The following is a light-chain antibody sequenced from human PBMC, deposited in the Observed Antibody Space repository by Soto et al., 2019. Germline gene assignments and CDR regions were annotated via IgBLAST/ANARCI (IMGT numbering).Light chain of an antibody. CDR3: QQYGSSPWT. CDR1: QSVISSS. V-gene: IGKV3-20*01. J-gene: IGKJ1*01. Sequence: EIVLTQSPGTLSLSPGERATLSCRASQSVISSSLAWYQQKPGQAPSLLIYGASSRATGIPDRFSGSGSGTDFTLTISRLEPEDFAVYYCQQYGSSPWTFGQGTKVEIK. CDR2: GAS.